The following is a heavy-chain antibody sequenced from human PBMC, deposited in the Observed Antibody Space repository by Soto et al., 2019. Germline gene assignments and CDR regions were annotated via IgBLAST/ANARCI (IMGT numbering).Heavy chain of an antibody. V-gene: IGHV3-30*18. CDR2: ISYAGDYQ. J-gene: IGHJ4*02. CDR3: AKSRGGSSWYEGDS. D-gene: IGHD6-13*01. Sequence: QVQLVESGGGVVQPGRSLRLSCAASGFTFSSYGMHWVRQAPGKGLEWVAVISYAGDYQYYADSVKGRFTISRDSSKNQLYLQMNTLRPEDTAVYFCAKSRGGSSWYEGDSWGQGTLVTVSS. CDR1: GFTFSSYG.